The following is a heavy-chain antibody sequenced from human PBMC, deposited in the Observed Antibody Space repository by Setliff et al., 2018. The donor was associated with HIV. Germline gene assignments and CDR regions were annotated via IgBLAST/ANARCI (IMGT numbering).Heavy chain of an antibody. V-gene: IGHV1-2*02. Sequence: ASVKVSCKASGYTFTSNYIHWVRQAPGQGLEWMGWINPNSGGTNYEQKFQGRVTMTRDTSISTAYMELRSLRSDDTAVYYCAREVLGGSSWYRFYFDYWGRGTLVTVSS. CDR3: AREVLGGSSWYRFYFDY. J-gene: IGHJ4*02. CDR1: GYTFTSNY. D-gene: IGHD6-13*01. CDR2: INPNSGGT.